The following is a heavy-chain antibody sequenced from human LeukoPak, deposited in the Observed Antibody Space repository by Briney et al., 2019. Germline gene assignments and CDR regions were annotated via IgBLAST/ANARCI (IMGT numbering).Heavy chain of an antibody. Sequence: ASVKVSCTASGYTFSSYGISWVRQAPGQGLEWMGWISAYSRNTNNAQNLQGRVTMTTDTSTSTAYMELRSLRSDDTAVYYCARRHRPGWFDPWGQGTLVTVSS. D-gene: IGHD6-25*01. CDR2: ISAYSRNT. J-gene: IGHJ5*02. CDR1: GYTFSSYG. V-gene: IGHV1-18*01. CDR3: ARRHRPGWFDP.